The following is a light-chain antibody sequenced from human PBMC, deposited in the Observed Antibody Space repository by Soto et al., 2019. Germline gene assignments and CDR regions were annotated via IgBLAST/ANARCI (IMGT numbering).Light chain of an antibody. CDR1: QSVLYSSNNKNY. J-gene: IGKJ4*01. Sequence: DIVMTQSPDSLAVSLGERATINCKSSQSVLYSSNNKNYLAWYQQKPGQPPKLLIYWASTRESGVPDRFSGSGSGTDFTLTISSLQADDVAFYYCQQYYSIPLTFGGGTKVEIK. CDR3: QQYYSIPLT. V-gene: IGKV4-1*01. CDR2: WAS.